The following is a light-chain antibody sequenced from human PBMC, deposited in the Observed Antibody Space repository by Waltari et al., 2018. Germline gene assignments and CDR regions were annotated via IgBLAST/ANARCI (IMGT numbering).Light chain of an antibody. CDR3: QSYDSSLSGSRV. CDR2: SNI. Sequence: QSVLTQPPSVTGAPGQTVTISCTGGTSNIGAGYDVHWYQQLPGAAPKLLIYSNINRASGVPARFPASKSDSSASLVITGLQADDEADYFDQSYDSSLSGSRVFGPGTQVTVL. CDR1: TSNIGAGYD. V-gene: IGLV1-40*01. J-gene: IGLJ1*01.